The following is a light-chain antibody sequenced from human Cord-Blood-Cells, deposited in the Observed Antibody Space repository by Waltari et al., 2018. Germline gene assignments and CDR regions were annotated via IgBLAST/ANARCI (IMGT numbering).Light chain of an antibody. CDR2: EVS. CDR3: SSYTSSSTLV. CDR1: SSDVGGYNY. V-gene: IGLV2-14*01. J-gene: IGLJ1*01. Sequence: QSALTQPASVSGSPGQSITISCTGTSSDVGGYNYVPWYQQPPGKAPKRMIYEVSNRPSGVSNLFSGSKSGNTASLTISGLQAEDEADYYCSSYTSSSTLVFGTGTKVTVL.